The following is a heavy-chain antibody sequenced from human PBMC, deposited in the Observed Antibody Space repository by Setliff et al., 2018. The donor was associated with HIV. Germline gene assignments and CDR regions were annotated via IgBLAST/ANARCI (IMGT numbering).Heavy chain of an antibody. CDR2: IKGKTDGETT. CDR1: GGSISSSNW. J-gene: IGHJ6*02. CDR3: ARETQQSYNIVTGYNYYYGIDV. Sequence: ETLSLTCAVSGGSISSSNWWSWVRQPPGKGLEWVGRIKGKTDGETTEYAAPVKGRFIISRDESGDTLFQQMNSLKTDDTAVYYCARETQQSYNIVTGYNYYYGIDVWGQGTTVTVSS. D-gene: IGHD3-9*01. V-gene: IGHV3-15*01.